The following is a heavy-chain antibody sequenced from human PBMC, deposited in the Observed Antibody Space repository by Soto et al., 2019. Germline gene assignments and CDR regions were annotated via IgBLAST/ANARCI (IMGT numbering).Heavy chain of an antibody. CDR2: NNTDGSI. J-gene: IGHJ6*03. V-gene: IGHV3-23*01. D-gene: IGHD3-10*01. CDR3: AKNYYMDV. Sequence: GGSLRLSCLASGFNFSSYAMSWVRQAPGKGLEKVSSNNTDGSIYYADSVRGRFIISRDNSDNTLCLQMNSLKADDTAVYYCAKNYYMDVWGKGTTVTVSS. CDR1: GFNFSSYA.